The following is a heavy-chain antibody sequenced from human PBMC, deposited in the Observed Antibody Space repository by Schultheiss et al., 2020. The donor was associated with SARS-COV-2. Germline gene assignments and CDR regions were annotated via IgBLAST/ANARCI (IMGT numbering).Heavy chain of an antibody. CDR1: GGSISSYY. J-gene: IGHJ4*02. Sequence: SETLSLTCTVSGGSISSYYWSWIRQPPGKGLEWIGYIYYSGSTYYNPSLKSRVTISVDTSKNQFSLKLTSVTAADTAVYYFARAGGSGSYLFDYWGQGTLVTVSS. CDR3: ARAGGSGSYLFDY. V-gene: IGHV4-59*12. D-gene: IGHD3-10*01. CDR2: IYYSGST.